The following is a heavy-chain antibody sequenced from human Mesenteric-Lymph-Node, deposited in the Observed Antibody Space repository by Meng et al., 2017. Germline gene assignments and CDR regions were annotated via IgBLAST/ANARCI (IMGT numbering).Heavy chain of an antibody. D-gene: IGHD2/OR15-2a*01. J-gene: IGHJ4*02. CDR3: ARDTSTSLDY. Sequence: EVQLVESGGGLVQPGGSLRLSCAASGFTFTDHYMDWVRQAPGKGLEWVGRITNTPNRYPTNYAASVKGRFTISRDDSKNSLYLEMTSLTIADTAVYYCARDTSTSLDYWGQGALVTVSS. CDR2: ITNTPNRYPT. CDR1: GFTFTDHY. V-gene: IGHV3-72*01.